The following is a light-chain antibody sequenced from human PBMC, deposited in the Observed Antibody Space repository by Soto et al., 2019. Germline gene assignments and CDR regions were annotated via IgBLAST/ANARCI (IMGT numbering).Light chain of an antibody. CDR1: SSDVGGYNY. CDR2: DVS. J-gene: IGLJ1*01. Sequence: QSALTQPASVSGSPGQSITIYCTGTSSDVGGYNYVSWYQQHPGKAPKLMIYDVSNRPSGVSNRFSGSKSGNTASLTISGLQAEDEADYYCSSYTSSSPFVFGTGTKLTVL. V-gene: IGLV2-14*01. CDR3: SSYTSSSPFV.